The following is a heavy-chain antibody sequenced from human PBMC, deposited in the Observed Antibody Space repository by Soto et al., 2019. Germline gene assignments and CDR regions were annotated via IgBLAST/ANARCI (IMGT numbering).Heavy chain of an antibody. Sequence: QVQLVESGGGVVQPGRSLRLSCEGSGFIFSNNGMHWVRQAPGKGLEWVAFMSYDGSAKFLADSVMGRFTISRDNSKSTLFLHMSSLRAEDTAMYYCAIVRVADSPLDHWGQGTLVTVSS. CDR3: AIVRVADSPLDH. CDR1: GFIFSNNG. CDR2: MSYDGSAK. V-gene: IGHV3-30*03. J-gene: IGHJ4*02. D-gene: IGHD3-10*02.